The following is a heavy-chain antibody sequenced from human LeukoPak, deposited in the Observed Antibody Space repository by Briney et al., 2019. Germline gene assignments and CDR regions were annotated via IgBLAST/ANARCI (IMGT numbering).Heavy chain of an antibody. Sequence: GGSLRLSCAASGFTFSSYWMHWVRQAPGKGLVWVSRINSDGSTTTYADSVKGRFTISRDNAKNTLYLQMDSLRAEDTAVYYCVRNLDFWGDSEDYWGQGTLVTVSS. J-gene: IGHJ4*02. D-gene: IGHD3-3*01. V-gene: IGHV3-74*01. CDR1: GFTFSSYW. CDR2: INSDGSTT. CDR3: VRNLDFWGDSEDY.